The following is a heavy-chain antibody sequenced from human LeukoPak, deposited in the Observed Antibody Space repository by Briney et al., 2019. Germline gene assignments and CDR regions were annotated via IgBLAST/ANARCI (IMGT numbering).Heavy chain of an antibody. Sequence: LSLTCAVYGGSFSGYYWSWIRQAPGKGLEWVSYISSSGSTIYYADSVKGRFTISRDNAKNSLYLQMNSLRAEDTAVYYCAREIVVVPAAISDAFDIWGQGTMVTVSS. D-gene: IGHD2-2*01. J-gene: IGHJ3*02. V-gene: IGHV3-11*01. CDR2: ISSSGSTI. CDR3: AREIVVVPAAISDAFDI. CDR1: GGSFSGYY.